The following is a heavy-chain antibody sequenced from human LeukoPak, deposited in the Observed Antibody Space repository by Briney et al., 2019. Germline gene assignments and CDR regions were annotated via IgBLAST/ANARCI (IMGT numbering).Heavy chain of an antibody. CDR2: ISAYNGNT. Sequence: ASVTVSCKASGYTFSNYDISWVRQAPGQGLEWMGWISAYNGNTKYAQNLQGRVTMTTDTSTSVAYMELRSLTSDDTAVYYCTRAPPGMTMMTDYWGQGTLVTVSS. CDR3: TRAPPGMTMMTDY. V-gene: IGHV1-18*01. J-gene: IGHJ4*02. CDR1: GYTFSNYD. D-gene: IGHD3-22*01.